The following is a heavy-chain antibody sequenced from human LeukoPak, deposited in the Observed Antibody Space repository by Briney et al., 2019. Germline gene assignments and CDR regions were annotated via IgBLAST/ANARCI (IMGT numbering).Heavy chain of an antibody. Sequence: ASVKVSCKASGYTFTSYDINWVRQATGQGLEWMGWMNPNSGNTGYAQKFQGRVTMTRNTSISTAYMELSSLRSEDTAVYYCARPLRVAWSGCSSVMVYWGQGTLVTVSS. V-gene: IGHV1-8*01. CDR3: ARPLRVAWSGCSSVMVY. CDR2: MNPNSGNT. J-gene: IGHJ4*02. CDR1: GYTFTSYD. D-gene: IGHD3-3*01.